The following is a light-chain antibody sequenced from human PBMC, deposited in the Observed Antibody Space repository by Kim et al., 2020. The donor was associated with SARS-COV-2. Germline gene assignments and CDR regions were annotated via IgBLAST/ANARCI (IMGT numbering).Light chain of an antibody. V-gene: IGKV3-20*01. J-gene: IGKJ1*01. CDR2: GAS. CDR1: QSVSSSN. CDR3: QQYHSSPRT. Sequence: EVVLTQSPATLSLFPGERATLSCRASQSVSSSNLAWYQQRSGQAPRLLIYGASTRATGIPDRFSGSGSGTDFTLTISRLEPEDFAVYYCQQYHSSPRTFGQGTKVEIK.